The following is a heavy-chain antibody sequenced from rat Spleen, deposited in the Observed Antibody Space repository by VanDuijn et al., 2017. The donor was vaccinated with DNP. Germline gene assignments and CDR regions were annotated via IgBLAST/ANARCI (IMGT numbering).Heavy chain of an antibody. Sequence: QVQLKESGPGLVQPSQTLSLTCTVSGFSLTSYGVSWVRQPPGKGLEWIAAISSGGSTYYNSAVKSRLSISRGTSKSKVFLKMNRLQTEDTAIYVCTRESGYGDYLGQGVMVTVSS. V-gene: IGHV2S12*01. D-gene: IGHD4-3*01. CDR1: GFSLTSYG. CDR3: TRESGYGDY. CDR2: ISSGGST. J-gene: IGHJ2*01.